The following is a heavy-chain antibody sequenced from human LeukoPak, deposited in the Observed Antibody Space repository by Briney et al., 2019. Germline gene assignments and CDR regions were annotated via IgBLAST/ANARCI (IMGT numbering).Heavy chain of an antibody. V-gene: IGHV1-46*01. CDR3: ARSLFLVAATKSSAFDI. CDR1: GYTFTSYY. CDR2: INPSGSST. Sequence: ASVKVSCKASGYTFTSYYIHWVRQAPGQGLEWMGIINPSGSSTSYAQKLQGRVTMTRDMSTSTVYMELSSLRSEDTAVYYCARSLFLVAATKSSAFDIWGQGTMVTVSS. D-gene: IGHD2-15*01. J-gene: IGHJ3*02.